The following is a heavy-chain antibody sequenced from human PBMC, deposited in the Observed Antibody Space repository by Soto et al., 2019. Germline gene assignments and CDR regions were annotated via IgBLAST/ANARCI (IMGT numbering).Heavy chain of an antibody. CDR1: GFNFEDFA. CDR2: ISWNSGNK. D-gene: IGHD2-8*02. Sequence: EAQLVESGGALVQPGNSLRLSCVASGFNFEDFAMHWVRQAPGKGLEWVSGISWNSGNKGYADSVKGRFTISRDNAAKSLFLQVNSQRPEDTALYYCVKDTGGGFPAYYYGMDVWGQGTTVTVSS. V-gene: IGHV3-9*01. J-gene: IGHJ6*02. CDR3: VKDTGGGFPAYYYGMDV.